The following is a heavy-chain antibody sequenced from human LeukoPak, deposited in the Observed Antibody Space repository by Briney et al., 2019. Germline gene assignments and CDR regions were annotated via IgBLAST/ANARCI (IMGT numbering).Heavy chain of an antibody. J-gene: IGHJ6*02. CDR1: GGSISSYY. V-gene: IGHV4-59*01. CDR2: IYYSGST. D-gene: IGHD6-13*01. CDR3: ARERYSSSWNGGGPYYYYGMDV. Sequence: SETLSLTCTVSGGSISSYYWSWIRQPPGKGLEWIGYIYYSGSTNYNPSLKSRVTISVDTSKNQFSLKLSSVTAAVTAVYYCARERYSSSWNGGGPYYYYGMDVWGQGTTVTVSS.